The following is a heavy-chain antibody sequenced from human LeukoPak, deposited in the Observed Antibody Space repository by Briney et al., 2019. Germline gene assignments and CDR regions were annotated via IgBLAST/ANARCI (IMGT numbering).Heavy chain of an antibody. CDR2: IYTSGST. CDR1: GGSISSYY. CDR3: ARGWEPSFFDY. D-gene: IGHD1-26*01. V-gene: IGHV4-4*09. Sequence: SETLSLTCTVSGGSISSYYWSWIRQPPGKGLEWIGYIYTSGSTNYNPSLKSRVTISVDTSKDQFPLKLSSVTAADTAVYYCARGWEPSFFDYWGQGTLVTVSS. J-gene: IGHJ4*02.